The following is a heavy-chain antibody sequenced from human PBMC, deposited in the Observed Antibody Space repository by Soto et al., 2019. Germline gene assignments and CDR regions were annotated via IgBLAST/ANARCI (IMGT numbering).Heavy chain of an antibody. CDR2: IKQDGSEK. J-gene: IGHJ6*02. CDR1: GFTFSSYW. CDR3: ARGGIVLAPYYYYYYGLAV. Sequence: GGYLRVSCAASGFTFSSYWMSWVRQAPGKGLEWVANIKQDGSEKYYVDSVKGRFTISRDNAKNSLYLQMNSLRAEDTAVYYCARGGIVLAPYYYYYYGLAVWGQGTTVIVSS. V-gene: IGHV3-7*03. D-gene: IGHD2-2*01.